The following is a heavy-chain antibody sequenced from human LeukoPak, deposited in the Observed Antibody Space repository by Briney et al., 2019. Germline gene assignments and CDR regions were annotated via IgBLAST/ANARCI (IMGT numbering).Heavy chain of an antibody. V-gene: IGHV3-33*05. CDR1: GFTFSTYA. D-gene: IGHD1-26*01. J-gene: IGHJ4*02. Sequence: PGRSLRLSCAASGFTFSTYAIHWVRQAPGKGLEWVAVISYDGSNKYYADSVKGRFTISRDNSKNTLYLQMNSLRAEDTAVYYCAGGSGISDFWGQGTLVTVSS. CDR3: AGGSGISDF. CDR2: ISYDGSNK.